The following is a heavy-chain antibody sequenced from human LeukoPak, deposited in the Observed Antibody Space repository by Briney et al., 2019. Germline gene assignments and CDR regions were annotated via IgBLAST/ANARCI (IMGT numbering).Heavy chain of an antibody. CDR2: ISGSGGST. V-gene: IGHV3-23*01. D-gene: IGHD1-26*01. J-gene: IGHJ4*02. CDR1: GFTFSSYA. Sequence: GGSLRLSCATSGFTFSSYAMSWVRQAPGKGLEWVSAISGSGGSTYYADSVKGRFTISRDNSKNTLYLQMSSLRAEDTAVYYCARSGGSYGYFDYWGQGTLVTVSS. CDR3: ARSGGSYGYFDY.